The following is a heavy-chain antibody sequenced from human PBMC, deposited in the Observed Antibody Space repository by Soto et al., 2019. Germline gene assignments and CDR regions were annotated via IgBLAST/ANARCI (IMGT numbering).Heavy chain of an antibody. J-gene: IGHJ6*03. CDR2: ISYDGRHE. V-gene: IGHV3-30*03. D-gene: IGHD6-13*01. CDR1: GFTFSNYA. Sequence: QVQLVESGGGVVQPGRSLRLSCAASGFTFSNYAMFWVRQSPGEGLEWVAVISYDGRHEDYVDSVKGRFSISRDNSKDTLYLQMDSLKAEDTAVYYCARRTAAAYYMDVWGKGPTVTVSS. CDR3: ARRTAAAYYMDV.